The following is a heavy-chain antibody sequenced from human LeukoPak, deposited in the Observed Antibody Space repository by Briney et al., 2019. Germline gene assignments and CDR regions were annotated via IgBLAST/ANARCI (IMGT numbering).Heavy chain of an antibody. Sequence: SVKVSCKASGGTFSSYAISWVRQAPGQGLEWMGGIIPIFGTANYAQKLQGRVTMTTDTSTSTAYMELRSLRSDDTAVYYCARDPIAVAGAHYFDYWGQGTLVTVSS. CDR1: GGTFSSYA. CDR2: IIPIFGTA. J-gene: IGHJ4*02. V-gene: IGHV1-69*05. D-gene: IGHD6-19*01. CDR3: ARDPIAVAGAHYFDY.